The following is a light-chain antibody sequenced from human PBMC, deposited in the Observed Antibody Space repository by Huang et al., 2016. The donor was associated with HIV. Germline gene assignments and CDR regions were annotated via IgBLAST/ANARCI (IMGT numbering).Light chain of an antibody. V-gene: IGKV1-9*01. CDR3: QQLNNYPPT. CDR1: QGINSY. J-gene: IGKJ2*01. CDR2: AAS. Sequence: IQLTQSPPSLSASVGDRVTITCRASQGINSYLAWYQQKQGQPPKLRIYAASTLQSGVPSRFRGSGSGTDFTLTISSLQPEDFATFYCQQLNNYPPTFGQGTNLGIK.